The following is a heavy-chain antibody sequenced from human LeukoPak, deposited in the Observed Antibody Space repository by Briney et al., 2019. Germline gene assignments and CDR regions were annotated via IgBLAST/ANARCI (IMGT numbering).Heavy chain of an antibody. J-gene: IGHJ4*02. CDR1: GYTFTSYA. CDR2: ISAYNGNT. CDR3: ARVAAVAGYFDY. Sequence: ASVKVSCKASGYTFTSYAISWVRQAPGQGLEWMGWISAYNGNTNYAQKLQGRVTMTTDTSTSTAYMELRSLRSDDTAVYYCARVAAVAGYFDYWGQGTLVTVSS. D-gene: IGHD6-19*01. V-gene: IGHV1-18*01.